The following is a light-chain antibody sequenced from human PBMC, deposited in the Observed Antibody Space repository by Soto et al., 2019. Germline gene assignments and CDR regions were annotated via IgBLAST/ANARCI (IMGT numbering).Light chain of an antibody. CDR2: GAS. J-gene: IGKJ3*01. V-gene: IGKV3-20*01. CDR1: QSVSSTQ. CDR3: QQYGSSGVT. Sequence: EIVLTQSPGTLSLSPGERATLSCRASQSVSSTQLAWYQQRPGQAPRLLIYGASTRATGIADRFSGSGSGTDFSLTISRLEPEDFAVYYCQQYGSSGVTFGPGTKVDIK.